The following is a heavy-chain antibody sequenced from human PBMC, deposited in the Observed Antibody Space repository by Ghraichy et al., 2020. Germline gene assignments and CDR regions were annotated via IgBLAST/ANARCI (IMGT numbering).Heavy chain of an antibody. Sequence: GGSLRLSCAASGFTFSNYAMTWVRQAPGKGLEWVSGIGGNGVSTYYANSVRGRFTVSRDNSKNMLYLQMNSLTAEDTAVYYCAKERGSYYSRSDYWGQGTLVTVSS. J-gene: IGHJ4*02. CDR3: AKERGSYYSRSDY. V-gene: IGHV3-23*01. D-gene: IGHD1-26*01. CDR1: GFTFSNYA. CDR2: IGGNGVST.